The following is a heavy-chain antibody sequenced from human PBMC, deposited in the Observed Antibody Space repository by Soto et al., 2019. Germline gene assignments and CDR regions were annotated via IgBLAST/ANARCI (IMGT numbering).Heavy chain of an antibody. CDR2: IIPISGAA. CDR1: GGPFSNYV. Sequence: SPVKVSCKASGGPFSNYVVNWVRQAPGQGLEWMGRIIPISGAANYAQKFLGRVTITADKSTSTSYMELSSLRSEDTPVYYCARDMTRTVVPYFDFWGQGTLVTVSS. D-gene: IGHD1-7*01. V-gene: IGHV1-69*06. CDR3: ARDMTRTVVPYFDF. J-gene: IGHJ4*02.